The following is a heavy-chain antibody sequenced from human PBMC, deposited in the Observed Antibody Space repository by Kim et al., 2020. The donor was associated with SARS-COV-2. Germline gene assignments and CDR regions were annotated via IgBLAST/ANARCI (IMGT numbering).Heavy chain of an antibody. D-gene: IGHD6-19*01. J-gene: IGHJ4*02. CDR3: ARDGGMVVAGTRLDY. V-gene: IGHV6-1*01. Sequence: VSMKSRITINPDPSKNQFSLQLNSVTPEDTAVYYCARDGGMVVAGTRLDYWGQGTPVTVSS.